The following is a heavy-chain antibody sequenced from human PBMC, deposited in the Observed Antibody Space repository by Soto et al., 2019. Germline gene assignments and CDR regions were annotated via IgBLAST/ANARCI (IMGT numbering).Heavy chain of an antibody. CDR2: IIPILGIA. CDR3: ARDQVVRGVIIAENGFDP. Sequence: SVKVSCKASGGTFSSYTISWVRQAPGQGLEWMGRIIPILGIANYAQKFQGRVTITADKSTSTAYMELSSLRSEDTAVYYCARDQVVRGVIIAENGFDPWGQGTLVTGSS. D-gene: IGHD3-10*01. V-gene: IGHV1-69*04. J-gene: IGHJ5*02. CDR1: GGTFSSYT.